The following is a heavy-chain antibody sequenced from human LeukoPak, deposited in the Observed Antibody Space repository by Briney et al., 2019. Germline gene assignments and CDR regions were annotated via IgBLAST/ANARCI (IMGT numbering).Heavy chain of an antibody. Sequence: ASVKVSCKASGYTFTSYDINWVRQATGQGLEWMGWMNPNSGNTGYAQKFQGRVTMTRNTSISTAYMELSSLRSEDTAVYYCARDVDIVATITGYYYGMDVWGQGTTVTASS. CDR2: MNPNSGNT. V-gene: IGHV1-8*01. J-gene: IGHJ6*02. CDR3: ARDVDIVATITGYYYGMDV. CDR1: GYTFTSYD. D-gene: IGHD5-12*01.